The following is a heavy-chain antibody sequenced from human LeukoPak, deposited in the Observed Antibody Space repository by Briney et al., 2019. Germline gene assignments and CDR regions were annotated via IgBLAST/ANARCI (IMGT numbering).Heavy chain of an antibody. CDR2: ISYDGSNK. V-gene: IGHV3-30*03. Sequence: GRSLRLSCAASGFTFSSYGMHWVRQAPGKGLEWVAVISYDGSNKYYADSVKGRFTISRDNSKNTLYLQMNSLRAEDTAVYYCARADPKAAAGFDYWGQGTLVTVSS. CDR3: ARADPKAAAGFDY. CDR1: GFTFSSYG. D-gene: IGHD6-13*01. J-gene: IGHJ4*02.